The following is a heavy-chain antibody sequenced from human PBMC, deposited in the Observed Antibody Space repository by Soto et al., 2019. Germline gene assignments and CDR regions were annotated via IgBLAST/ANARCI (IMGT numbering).Heavy chain of an antibody. CDR3: ARGPLTSADHEGYYTSGGWFDY. CDR2: IYYSGST. D-gene: IGHD3-10*01. CDR1: GGSISSYY. J-gene: IGHJ5*01. V-gene: IGHV4-59*01. Sequence: PSETLSLTCTVSGGSISSYYWSWIRQPPGKGLEWIGYIYYSGSTNYNPSLKSRVTISVDTSKNQFSLKLSSVTAADTAVYYCARGPLTSADHEGYYTSGGWFDYWGQGTLVTVSS.